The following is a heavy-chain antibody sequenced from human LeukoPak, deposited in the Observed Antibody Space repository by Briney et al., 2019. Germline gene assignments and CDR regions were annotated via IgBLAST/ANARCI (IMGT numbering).Heavy chain of an antibody. J-gene: IGHJ6*03. CDR1: GGYISSYY. Sequence: SETLSLTCTVSGGYISSYYWSWIRQPPGKGLEWIGYFYYSGSTNYNPSLKSRVTISVDTSKNQFSLKLSSVTAADTAVYYCARATMVRGVISAYYYYMDVWGKGTTVTISS. CDR3: ARATMVRGVISAYYYYMDV. V-gene: IGHV4-59*08. D-gene: IGHD3-10*01. CDR2: FYYSGST.